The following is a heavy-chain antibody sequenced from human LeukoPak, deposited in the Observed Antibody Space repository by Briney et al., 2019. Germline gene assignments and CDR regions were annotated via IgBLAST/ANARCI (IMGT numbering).Heavy chain of an antibody. V-gene: IGHV1-69*02. D-gene: IGHD3-3*01. Sequence: SVKVSCKASGGTFSSYTISWVRQAPGQGLEWMGRIIPILGIANYAQKFQGRVTITADKSTSTAYMELSSLRSEDTAVYYCARGPVQATYYDFWSGSTTSNWFDPWGQGTLVTVSS. CDR2: IIPILGIA. CDR1: GGTFSSYT. CDR3: ARGPVQATYYDFWSGSTTSNWFDP. J-gene: IGHJ5*02.